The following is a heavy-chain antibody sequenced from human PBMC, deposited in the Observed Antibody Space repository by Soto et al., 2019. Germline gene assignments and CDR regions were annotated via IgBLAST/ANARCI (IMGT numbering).Heavy chain of an antibody. CDR1: GGSFSGYY. CDR2: INHSGST. V-gene: IGHV4-34*01. Sequence: QVQLQQWGAGLLKPSETLSLTCAVYGGSFSGYYWSWIRQPPGKGLEWIGEINHSGSTNYNPSLKSRVTISVDTSKNQFSLKLSSVTAADTAVYYCARDVSYSSSWYPFDYWGQGTLVTVSS. J-gene: IGHJ4*02. D-gene: IGHD6-13*01. CDR3: ARDVSYSSSWYPFDY.